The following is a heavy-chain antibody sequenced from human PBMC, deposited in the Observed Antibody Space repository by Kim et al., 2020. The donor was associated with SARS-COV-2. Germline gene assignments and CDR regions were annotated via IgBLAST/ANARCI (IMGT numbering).Heavy chain of an antibody. V-gene: IGHV3-49*04. CDR2: IRSKASGGTT. D-gene: IGHD2-2*01. J-gene: IGHJ3*01. CDR1: GFTFGDYA. CDR3: TRDKQVPACAFDF. Sequence: GGSLRLSCTASGFTFGDYAMSWVRQAPGKGLEWVGFIRSKASGGTTAYAASVKGRLTISGDDSKIIAFLQMNSLKTEDTAVYYCTRDKQVPACAFDFWG.